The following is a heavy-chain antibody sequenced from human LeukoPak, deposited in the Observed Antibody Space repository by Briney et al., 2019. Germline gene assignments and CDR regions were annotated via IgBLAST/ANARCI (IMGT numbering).Heavy chain of an antibody. J-gene: IGHJ4*02. D-gene: IGHD6-13*01. Sequence: GGSLRLSCAASGFTFSSYAMSWVRQAPGKGLEWVSAISGSGGSTYYADSVKGWFTISRDNSKNTLYLQRNSLRAEDTAVYYCAKGDGSSWFSTDYWGQGTLVTVSS. CDR2: ISGSGGST. V-gene: IGHV3-23*01. CDR1: GFTFSSYA. CDR3: AKGDGSSWFSTDY.